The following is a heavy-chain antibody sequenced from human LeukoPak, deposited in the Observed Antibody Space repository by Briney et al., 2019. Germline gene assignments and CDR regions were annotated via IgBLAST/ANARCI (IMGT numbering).Heavy chain of an antibody. V-gene: IGHV3-53*01. D-gene: IGHD3-22*01. J-gene: IGHJ4*02. CDR3: ARGSRRGPAGYCDSSGYYYGGDIDY. CDR1: GFTVSSNY. Sequence: GGSLRLSCAASGFTVSSNYMSWVGQAPGKGLEWVSVIYSGGSTYYADSVKGRFTISRDNSKNTLYLLMNSLRAEDTAAYYCARGSRRGPAGYCDSSGYYYGGDIDYWGQGTLVTVSS. CDR2: IYSGGST.